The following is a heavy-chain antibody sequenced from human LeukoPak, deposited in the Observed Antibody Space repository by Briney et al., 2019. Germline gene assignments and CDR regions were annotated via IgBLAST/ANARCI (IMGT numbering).Heavy chain of an antibody. Sequence: KPGGSLRLSCAASGFTFSSYTMNWVRKAPGKGLEWVSSISSGSSYIYYADSVKGRFTISRHNANNSLYLQMDSLRAEDTAVYYCARDPSYSHGYFDYWGQGTLVTVSS. CDR1: GFTFSSYT. J-gene: IGHJ4*02. CDR2: ISSGSSYI. D-gene: IGHD5-18*01. CDR3: ARDPSYSHGYFDY. V-gene: IGHV3-21*01.